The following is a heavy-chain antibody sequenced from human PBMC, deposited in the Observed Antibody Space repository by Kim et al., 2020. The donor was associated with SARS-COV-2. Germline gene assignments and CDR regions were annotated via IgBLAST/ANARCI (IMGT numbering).Heavy chain of an antibody. CDR3: ARGTENCGGDCHDY. CDR2: ISSGGENI. D-gene: IGHD2-21*02. Sequence: GGSLRLSCAGSGFTFSNFEFNWVRQAPEKGLEWVSYISSGGENIYYAESVRGRFTMSRDNGKNSVFLQMSGLRVEDTGIYYCARGTENCGGDCHDYWGQG. V-gene: IGHV3-48*03. J-gene: IGHJ4*02. CDR1: GFTFSNFE.